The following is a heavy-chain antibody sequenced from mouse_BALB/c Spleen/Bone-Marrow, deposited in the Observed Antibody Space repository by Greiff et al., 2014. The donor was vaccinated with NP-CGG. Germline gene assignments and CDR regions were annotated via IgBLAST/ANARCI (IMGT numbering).Heavy chain of an antibody. D-gene: IGHD1-2*01. Sequence: VKLVESGPGLVAPSQSLSITCAVSGFSLTNYGVHWVRQPPGKGLEWLRVIWADGSTNYNSALMSRLSISKDNSKSQVFFKMNSLQTDDTAMYYCARITTATGAMDYWGQGTSVTVSS. J-gene: IGHJ4*01. V-gene: IGHV2-9*02. CDR2: IWADGST. CDR1: GFSLTNYG. CDR3: ARITTATGAMDY.